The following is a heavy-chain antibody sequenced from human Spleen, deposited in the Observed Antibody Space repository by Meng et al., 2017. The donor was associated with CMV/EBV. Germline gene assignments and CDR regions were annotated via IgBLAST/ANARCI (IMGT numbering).Heavy chain of an antibody. CDR1: GYTFTSYG. V-gene: IGHV1-18*01. CDR3: ARDGYNYYGSRSYCFDF. J-gene: IGHJ4*02. CDR2: ISANNGNT. Sequence: ASVKVSCKASGYTFTSYGISWVRQAPGQGLEWMGWISANNGNTNSAQKFQGRVTMTTDTSTSTAYMELRSLGSDDTAVYYCARDGYNYYGSRSYCFDFWGQGTLVTVSS. D-gene: IGHD3-10*01.